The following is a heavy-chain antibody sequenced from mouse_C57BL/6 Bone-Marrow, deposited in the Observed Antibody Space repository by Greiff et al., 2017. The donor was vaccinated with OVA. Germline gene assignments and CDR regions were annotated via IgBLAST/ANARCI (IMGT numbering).Heavy chain of an antibody. CDR3: AREGYYSNYGCAY. V-gene: IGHV1-81*01. J-gene: IGHJ3*01. Sequence: VQLQQSGAELARPGASVKLSCKASGYTFTSYGISWVKQRTGQGLEWIGEIYPRSGNTYYNEKFKGKATLTADKSSSTAYMELRSLTSEDSAVYFCAREGYYSNYGCAYWGQGTLVTVSA. CDR2: IYPRSGNT. D-gene: IGHD2-5*01. CDR1: GYTFTSYG.